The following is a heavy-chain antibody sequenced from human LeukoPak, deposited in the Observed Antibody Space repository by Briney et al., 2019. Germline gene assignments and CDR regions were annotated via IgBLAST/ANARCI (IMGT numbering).Heavy chain of an antibody. Sequence: GGSLRLSCAASGFTFSSYAMSWVRQAPGKGLEWVSAISGSGGSTYYADPVKGRFTISRDNSKNTLYLQMNSLRAEDTAVYYCAKDASDIVVVPAALKPQNYYYGMDVWGKGTTVTVSS. V-gene: IGHV3-23*01. CDR3: AKDASDIVVVPAALKPQNYYYGMDV. D-gene: IGHD2-2*01. CDR2: ISGSGGST. J-gene: IGHJ6*04. CDR1: GFTFSSYA.